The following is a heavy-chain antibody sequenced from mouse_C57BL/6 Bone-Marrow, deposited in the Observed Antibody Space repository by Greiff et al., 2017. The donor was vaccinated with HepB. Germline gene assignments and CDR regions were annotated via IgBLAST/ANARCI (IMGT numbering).Heavy chain of an antibody. CDR3: ARHAYGSSFDY. Sequence: EVQGVESGGGLVQPGGSLKLSCAASGFTFSDYGMAWVRQAPRKGPEWVAFISNLAYSIYYADTVTGRFTISRENAKNTLYLAMSSLRSEDTAMYYCARHAYGSSFDYWGQGTTLTVSS. CDR1: GFTFSDYG. V-gene: IGHV5-15*01. J-gene: IGHJ2*01. CDR2: ISNLAYSI. D-gene: IGHD1-1*01.